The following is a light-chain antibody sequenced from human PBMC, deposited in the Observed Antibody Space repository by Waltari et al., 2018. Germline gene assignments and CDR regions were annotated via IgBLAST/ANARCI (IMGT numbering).Light chain of an antibody. CDR1: SSNIGDNY. J-gene: IGLJ3*02. Sequence: QSVLTQLPSASGTPGQGVTISCSGSSSNIGDNYVYWYQQFRGTSPKLLIHRNNQRPSGVPDRFSGSKSGTSAFLVISGLRSEDEADYHCATWDDSLSGWVFGGGTKVTVL. V-gene: IGLV1-47*01. CDR3: ATWDDSLSGWV. CDR2: RNN.